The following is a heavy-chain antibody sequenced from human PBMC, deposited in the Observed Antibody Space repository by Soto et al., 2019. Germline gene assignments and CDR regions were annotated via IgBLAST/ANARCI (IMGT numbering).Heavy chain of an antibody. J-gene: IGHJ4*02. V-gene: IGHV3-21*01. CDR2: ISSSSSYI. CDR1: GFTFSSYS. CDR3: ARDLAAGTMALDY. D-gene: IGHD6-19*01. Sequence: EVQLVESGGGLVKPGGSLRLSYAASGFTFSSYSMNWVRQAPGKGLEWVSSISSSSSYIYYADSVKGRFTISRDNAKNSLYLQMNSLRAEDTAVYYCARDLAAGTMALDYWGQGTLVTVSS.